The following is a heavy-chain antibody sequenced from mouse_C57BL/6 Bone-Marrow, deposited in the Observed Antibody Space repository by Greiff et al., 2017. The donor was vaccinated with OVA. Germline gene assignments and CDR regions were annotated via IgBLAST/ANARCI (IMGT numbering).Heavy chain of an antibody. CDR2: ISSGGSYT. CDR3: ARHGDNGSFFDY. V-gene: IGHV5-6*01. D-gene: IGHD1-1*01. Sequence: VQLKESGGDLVKPGGSLKLSCAASGFTFSSYGMSWVRQTPDKRLEWVATISSGGSYTSYPDSLKGRVTISRDNAQNTLYLQMSSLKSEDTAVYYCARHGDNGSFFDYWGQGTTLTVSS. J-gene: IGHJ2*01. CDR1: GFTFSSYG.